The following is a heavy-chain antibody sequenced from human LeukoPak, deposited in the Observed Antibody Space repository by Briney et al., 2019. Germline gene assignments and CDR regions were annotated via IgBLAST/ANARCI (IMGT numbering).Heavy chain of an antibody. CDR2: INHSGST. CDR3: ARGRVYDSSGYWVHRDAFDV. Sequence: SETLSLTCTVSGGSISSSSYYWRWIRQPPGKGLEWIGEINHSGSTNYNPSLKSRVTISVDTSKNQFSLKLSSVTAADTAVYYCARGRVYDSSGYWVHRDAFDVWGQGTMVTVSS. CDR1: GGSISSSSYY. V-gene: IGHV4-39*07. J-gene: IGHJ3*01. D-gene: IGHD3-22*01.